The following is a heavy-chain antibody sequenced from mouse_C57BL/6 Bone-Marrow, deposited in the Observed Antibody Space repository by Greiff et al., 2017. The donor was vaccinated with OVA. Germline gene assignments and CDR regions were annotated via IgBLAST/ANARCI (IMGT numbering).Heavy chain of an antibody. D-gene: IGHD2-3*01. J-gene: IGHJ1*03. CDR2: IRNKANGYTT. Sequence: EVKLMESGGGLVQPGGSLSLSCAASGFTFTDYYMSWVRQPPGKALEWLGFIRNKANGYTTEYSVSVKGRFTISRDNSQSILYLQMNALRAEDSATYYCARYILDGYYVRYFDVWGTGTTVTVSS. CDR1: GFTFTDYY. V-gene: IGHV7-3*01. CDR3: ARYILDGYYVRYFDV.